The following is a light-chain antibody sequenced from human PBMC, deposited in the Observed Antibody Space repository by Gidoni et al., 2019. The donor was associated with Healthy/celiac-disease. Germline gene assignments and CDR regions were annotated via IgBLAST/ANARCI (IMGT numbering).Light chain of an antibody. CDR1: QSISSY. J-gene: IGKJ4*01. CDR2: AAS. V-gene: IGKV1-39*01. CDR3: QQSYSTPRALT. Sequence: DIQMNQSPSPPSASVGDRVTITCRASQSISSYLNWYQQKPGTAPTCQIYAASRLQRGVPSRFRVSGSGTDFALTISSRQPEDVAFYYCQQSYSTPRALTFGGGTKVEIK.